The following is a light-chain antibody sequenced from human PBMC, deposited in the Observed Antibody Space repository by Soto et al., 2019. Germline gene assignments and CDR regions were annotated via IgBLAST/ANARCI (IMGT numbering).Light chain of an antibody. CDR2: RNN. V-gene: IGLV1-47*01. J-gene: IGLJ2*01. CDR1: SSNIGSNY. CDR3: AAWDDSLSGHVV. Sequence: QSVLTQPPSASGTPGQRVTISCSGSSSNIGSNYVYWYQQLPGTAPKLLIYRNNQRPSGVPDRFSGSKSGTSASRAISGLRSEDEADYYGAAWDDSLSGHVVFGGGTKLTVL.